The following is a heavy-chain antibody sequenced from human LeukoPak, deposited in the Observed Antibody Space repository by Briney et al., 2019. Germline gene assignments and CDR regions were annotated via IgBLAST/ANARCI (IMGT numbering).Heavy chain of an antibody. CDR1: SGFISSYY. V-gene: IGHV4-4*07. CDR2: IYSSGST. J-gene: IGHJ4*02. CDR3: ARMIAPQVFDY. Sequence: SETLSLTCTVSSGFISSYYWSWIRQPAGKGLEWIGRIYSSGSTNYNPSLKSRVTMSVDTSKSQFSLKLSSVAAADTAVYYCARMIAPQVFDYWGQGTLVTVSS. D-gene: IGHD3-22*01.